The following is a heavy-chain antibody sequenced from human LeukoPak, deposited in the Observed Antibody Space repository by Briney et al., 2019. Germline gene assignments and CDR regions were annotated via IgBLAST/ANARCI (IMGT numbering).Heavy chain of an antibody. CDR1: GFTFSSYG. CDR2: IWYDGSNK. V-gene: IGHV3-33*01. J-gene: IGHJ6*02. CDR3: ARDVEYDILTGYPSDTVNMDV. Sequence: GRSLRLSCAASGFTFSSYGMHWVRQAPGKGLEGVAVIWYDGSNKYYADSVKGRFTISRDNSKNTLYLQMNSLRAEDTAVYYCARDVEYDILTGYPSDTVNMDVWGQGTTVTVSS. D-gene: IGHD3-9*01.